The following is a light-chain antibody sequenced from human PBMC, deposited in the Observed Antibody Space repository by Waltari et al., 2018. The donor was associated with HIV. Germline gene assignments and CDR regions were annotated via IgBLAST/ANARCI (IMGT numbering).Light chain of an antibody. V-gene: IGLV2-14*01. CDR2: NVN. J-gene: IGLJ3*02. CDR3: GAYRGTSTLGV. Sequence: QSALTQPASVSGSPGQSITISCTGTKSDIGSYEYVSWYQQHPGKAPKLVIFNVNRRPSGVAGRFSGSKSGKTASLTISGLQAEDEADYYCGAYRGTSTLGVFGGGTKLTVL. CDR1: KSDIGSYEY.